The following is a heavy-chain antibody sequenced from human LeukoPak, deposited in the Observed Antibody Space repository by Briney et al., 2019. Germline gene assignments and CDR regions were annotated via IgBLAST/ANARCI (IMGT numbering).Heavy chain of an antibody. CDR1: GFTFSSYA. CDR2: ISGSGGST. CDR3: AKPGTTGSYYFDY. Sequence: PGASLRLSCAASGFTFSSYAMSWVRQAPGKGLEWVSAISGSGGSTYYADSVKGRFTISGDNSKNTLYLQMNSLRAEDTAVYYCAKPGTTGSYYFDYWGQGTLVTVSS. D-gene: IGHD1-1*01. J-gene: IGHJ4*02. V-gene: IGHV3-23*01.